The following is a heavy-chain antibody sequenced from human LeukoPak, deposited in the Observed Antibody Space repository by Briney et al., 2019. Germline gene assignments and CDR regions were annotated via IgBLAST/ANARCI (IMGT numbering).Heavy chain of an antibody. CDR3: AMGARITMIFPDY. CDR2: INPNSGGT. D-gene: IGHD3-22*01. V-gene: IGHV1-2*02. CDR1: GYTFTSYG. J-gene: IGHJ4*02. Sequence: GASVKVSCKASGYTFTSYGISWVRQAPGQGLEWMGWINPNSGGTNYAQKFQGRVTMTRDTSISTAYMELSRLRSDDTAVYYCAMGARITMIFPDYWGQGTLVTVSS.